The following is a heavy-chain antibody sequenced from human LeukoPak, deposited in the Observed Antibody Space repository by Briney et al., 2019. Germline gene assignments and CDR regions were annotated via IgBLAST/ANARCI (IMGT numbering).Heavy chain of an antibody. CDR1: GYTLTSYG. CDR3: ARDVGSIVVVPAAIMANTPFDP. Sequence: EAAVKVSCKASGYTLTSYGISWVRQPPGQGLEWMGWISAYNGNTNYAQKLQGRVTMTTDTSTSTAYMELRSLRVDDTAVYYCARDVGSIVVVPAAIMANTPFDPWGQRTLVTVSS. J-gene: IGHJ5*02. D-gene: IGHD2-2*01. CDR2: ISAYNGNT. V-gene: IGHV1-18*01.